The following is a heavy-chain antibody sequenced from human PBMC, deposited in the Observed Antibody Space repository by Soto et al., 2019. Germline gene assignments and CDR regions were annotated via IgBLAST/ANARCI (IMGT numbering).Heavy chain of an antibody. D-gene: IGHD2-21*02. V-gene: IGHV3-23*01. Sequence: GGSLRLSCAASGFSFTNFAMSWVRQAPGKGLEWVAGIGASGDIPWYADSAKGRLSISRDNSKNTLYLQLSSLRFEDTAVYYCAKDDFTDRGDDYFDYWGPGTLVTVSS. CDR3: AKDDFTDRGDDYFDY. CDR2: IGASGDIP. J-gene: IGHJ4*02. CDR1: GFSFTNFA.